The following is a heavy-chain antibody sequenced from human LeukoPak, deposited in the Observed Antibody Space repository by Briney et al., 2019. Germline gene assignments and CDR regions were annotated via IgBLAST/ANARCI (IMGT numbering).Heavy chain of an antibody. D-gene: IGHD6-19*01. CDR2: LSGSGGCT. CDR3: AKTTTGYSSGRYPGWPVDY. Sequence: GGSLRLSCAASGFTFNSYAVSCVRPAPGEGLEGVSALSGSGGCTYYADSVKGRFTISRDNSKHTLYPQMNSLSTEDTAVYYCAKTTTGYSSGRYPGWPVDYWGQGTLVTVSS. J-gene: IGHJ4*02. V-gene: IGHV3-23*01. CDR1: GFTFNSYA.